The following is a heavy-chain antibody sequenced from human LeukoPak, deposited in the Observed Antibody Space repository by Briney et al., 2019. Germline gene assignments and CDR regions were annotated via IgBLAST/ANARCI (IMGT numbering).Heavy chain of an antibody. CDR1: GFTFSTYA. V-gene: IGHV3-23*01. CDR2: ISSSGGIT. CDR3: ASAKFDY. Sequence: PGGSLRLSCAASGFTFSTYAMSWVRQAPGKGLEWVSAISSSGGITNYADSVKGRFTISRDNSKNTLYLQMNSLRAEDTAVYYCASAKFDYWGQGTLVTVSS. J-gene: IGHJ4*02.